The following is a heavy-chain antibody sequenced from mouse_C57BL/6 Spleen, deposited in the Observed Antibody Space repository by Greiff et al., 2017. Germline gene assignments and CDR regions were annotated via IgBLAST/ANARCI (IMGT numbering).Heavy chain of an antibody. CDR1: GYTFTSYW. D-gene: IGHD1-1*01. V-gene: IGHV1-64*01. J-gene: IGHJ2*01. Sequence: VQLQQPGAELVKPGASVKLSCKASGYTFTSYWMHWVKQRPGQGLEWIGMIHPNSGSTKYNEKFKSKATLTVDKSSSTAYMQLSSLTSEDSAVYYCAREDYGSSHYFDYWGQGTTLTVSS. CDR2: IHPNSGST. CDR3: AREDYGSSHYFDY.